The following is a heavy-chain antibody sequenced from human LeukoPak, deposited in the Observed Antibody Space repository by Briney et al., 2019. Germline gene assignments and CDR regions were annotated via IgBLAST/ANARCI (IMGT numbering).Heavy chain of an antibody. Sequence: APVKVSCKASGYTFTSYYMHWVRQAPGQGLEWMGIINPSGGSTSYAQKFQGRVTMTRDTSTSTVYMELSSLRSEDTAVYYCARDGVRDGYKYWYFDLWGRGTLVTVSS. CDR1: GYTFTSYY. D-gene: IGHD5-24*01. V-gene: IGHV1-46*01. CDR3: ARDGVRDGYKYWYFDL. CDR2: INPSGGST. J-gene: IGHJ2*01.